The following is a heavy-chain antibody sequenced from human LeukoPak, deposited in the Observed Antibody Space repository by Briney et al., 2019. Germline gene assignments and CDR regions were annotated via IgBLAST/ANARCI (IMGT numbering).Heavy chain of an antibody. CDR2: INHSGST. CDR3: ARGSHYDFWSGTNWFDP. J-gene: IGHJ5*02. V-gene: IGHV4-34*01. D-gene: IGHD3-3*01. CDR1: GGSFSGYY. Sequence: SETLSLTCAVYGGSFSGYYWSWLRQPPGKGLEWIGEINHSGSTNYNPSLKSRVTISVDTSKNQFSLKLSSVTAADTAVYYCARGSHYDFWSGTNWFDPWGQGTLVTVSS.